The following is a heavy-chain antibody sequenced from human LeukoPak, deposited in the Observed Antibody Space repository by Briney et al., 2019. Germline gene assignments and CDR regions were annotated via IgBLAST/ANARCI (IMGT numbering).Heavy chain of an antibody. CDR3: AKAGGRVATIRDDDYYYYMDV. Sequence: GGSLRLSCAASGFTFSSYAMSWVRQAPGKGLEWVSAISGSGGSTYYADSVKGRFTISRDNSKNTLYLQMNSLRAEDTAVYYCAKAGGRVATIRDDDYYYYMDVWGKGTTVTVSS. V-gene: IGHV3-23*01. J-gene: IGHJ6*03. CDR2: ISGSGGST. CDR1: GFTFSSYA. D-gene: IGHD5-12*01.